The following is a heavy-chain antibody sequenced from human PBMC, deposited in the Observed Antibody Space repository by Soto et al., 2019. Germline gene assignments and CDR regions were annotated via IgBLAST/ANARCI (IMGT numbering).Heavy chain of an antibody. CDR1: GFTFSSYA. V-gene: IGHV3-23*01. CDR3: AKDRAGYNYYDSSGYYPGPTYYFYY. CDR2: ISGSGGST. Sequence: EVQLLESGGGLVQPGGSLRLSCAASGFTFSSYAMSWVRQAPGKGLEWVSAISGSGGSTYYADSVKGRFTISRDNSKNTLYLQMNSLRAEDTAVYYCAKDRAGYNYYDSSGYYPGPTYYFYYWGQGTLVTVSS. D-gene: IGHD3-22*01. J-gene: IGHJ4*02.